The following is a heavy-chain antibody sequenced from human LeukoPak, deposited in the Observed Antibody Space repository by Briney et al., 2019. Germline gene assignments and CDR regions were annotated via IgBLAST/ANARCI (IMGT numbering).Heavy chain of an antibody. V-gene: IGHV6-1*01. CDR1: GDSVSSNSAA. J-gene: IGHJ6*02. CDR3: ARVDSKGPYYYYGMDV. CDR2: TYYRSKWYN. D-gene: IGHD2-21*01. Sequence: SQTLSLTCAISGDSVSSNSAAWNWIRQSPSRGLEWLGRTYYRSKWYNDYAVSVKSRITINPDTSKNQFSLKLSSVTAADTAVYYCARVDSKGPYYYYGMDVWGQGTTVTVSS.